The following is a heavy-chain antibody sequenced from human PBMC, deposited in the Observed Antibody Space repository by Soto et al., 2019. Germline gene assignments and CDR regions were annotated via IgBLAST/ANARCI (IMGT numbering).Heavy chain of an antibody. J-gene: IGHJ4*02. V-gene: IGHV3-21*01. D-gene: IGHD4-4*01. CDR1: GFTFSSYS. Sequence: VQLVESGGGLVKPGGSLRLSCAASGFTFSSYSMNWVRQAPGKGLEWVSSISSSSSYIYYADSLKGRFTISRDNAQNSLYLQMTSLRAEDTAVYYCASLRRSVMTTIQGDYWGQGTLVIVSS. CDR2: ISSSSSYI. CDR3: ASLRRSVMTTIQGDY.